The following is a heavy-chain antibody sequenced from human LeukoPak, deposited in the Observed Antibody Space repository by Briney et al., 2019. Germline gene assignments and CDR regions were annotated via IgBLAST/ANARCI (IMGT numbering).Heavy chain of an antibody. CDR2: ISAYNGNT. CDR3: VRDRQAGATYYYYYYGMDV. Sequence: ASVKVSCKASGYTFTSYGISWVRQAPGQGLEWMGWISAYNGNTNYAQKLQGRVTMTTDTSTSTAYMELRSLRSDDTAVYYCVRDRQAGATYYYYYYGMDVWGQGTTVTVSS. CDR1: GYTFTSYG. D-gene: IGHD1-26*01. J-gene: IGHJ6*02. V-gene: IGHV1-18*01.